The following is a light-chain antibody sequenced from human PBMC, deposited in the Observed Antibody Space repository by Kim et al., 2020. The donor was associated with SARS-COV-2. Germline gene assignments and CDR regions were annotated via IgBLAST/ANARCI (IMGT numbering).Light chain of an antibody. CDR3: NSRDSNNNVV. CDR2: GKN. J-gene: IGLJ2*01. Sequence: SSELTQDPAVSVALGQTVRITCQGDSLRSYYATWYQQKPGQAPIRVIYGKNNRPSGIPDRFSGSRSGNTASLTITGTQAGDEADYYCNSRDSNNNVVFGG. CDR1: SLRSYY. V-gene: IGLV3-19*01.